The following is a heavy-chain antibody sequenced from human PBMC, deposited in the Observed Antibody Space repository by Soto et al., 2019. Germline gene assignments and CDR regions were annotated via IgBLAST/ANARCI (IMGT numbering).Heavy chain of an antibody. J-gene: IGHJ3*02. CDR1: GFTFDDYA. CDR3: AKLDILTGYSFDI. V-gene: IGHV3-9*01. D-gene: IGHD3-9*01. Sequence: GGSLRLSCAASGFTFDDYAMHWVRQAPGKGLEWVSGISWNSGSIGYADSVKGRFTISRDNAKNSLYLQMNSLRAEDTALYYCAKLDILTGYSFDIWGQGTMVTVSS. CDR2: ISWNSGSI.